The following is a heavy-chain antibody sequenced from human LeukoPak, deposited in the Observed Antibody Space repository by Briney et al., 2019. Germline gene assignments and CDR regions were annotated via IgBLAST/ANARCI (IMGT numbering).Heavy chain of an antibody. CDR1: GYTFTGYY. V-gene: IGHV1-2*02. J-gene: IGHJ4*02. D-gene: IGHD3-22*01. CDR3: ARGPPGYYDSSGYYYYFDY. CDR2: INPNSGGT. Sequence: ASVKVSCKASGYTFTGYYRHWVRQAPGQGLEWMGWINPNSGGTNYAQKFQGRVTITADKSTSTAYMELSSLRSEDTAVYYCARGPPGYYDSSGYYYYFDYWGQGTLVTVSS.